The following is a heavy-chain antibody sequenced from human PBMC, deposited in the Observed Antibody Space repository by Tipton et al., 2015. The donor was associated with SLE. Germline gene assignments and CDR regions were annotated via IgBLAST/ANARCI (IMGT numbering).Heavy chain of an antibody. J-gene: IGHJ4*02. CDR2: IYYSGSP. CDR3: ASGTLEWSHEPDY. CDR1: GYSISTSDSNW. D-gene: IGHD3-3*01. V-gene: IGHV4-28*01. Sequence: TLSLTCAVSGYSISTSDSNWWGWIRQPPGKGLEWIGYIYYSGSPYYNPSLKSRVTISVNTSKNQFSLRLSSVTAADTAMFYCASGTLEWSHEPDYWGQGTLVTVSS.